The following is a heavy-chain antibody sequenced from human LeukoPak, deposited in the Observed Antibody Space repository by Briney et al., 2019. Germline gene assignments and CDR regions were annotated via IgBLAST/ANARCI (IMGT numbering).Heavy chain of an antibody. V-gene: IGHV3-11*06. CDR1: GFTLSDYY. D-gene: IGHD6-13*01. J-gene: IGHJ4*02. CDR2: ISSSSSYT. Sequence: GGSLRLSCAASGFTLSDYYMSWIRQAPGKGLGWVSYISSSSSYTNYADSVKGRFTISRDNAKNSLYLQMNSLRAEDTAVYYCARRGIAAAGNAKGNYYFDYWGQGTLVTVSS. CDR3: ARRGIAAAGNAKGNYYFDY.